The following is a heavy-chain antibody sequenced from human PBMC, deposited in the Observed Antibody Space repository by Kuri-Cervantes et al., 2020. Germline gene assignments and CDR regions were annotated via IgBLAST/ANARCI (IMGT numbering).Heavy chain of an antibody. CDR1: GFTVSSNY. Sequence: GESLKISCAASGFTVSSNYMSWVRQAPGKGPEWVSVIYSGGSTYYADSEKGRFTISRDNAKNSLYLQMNSLRDEDTAVYYCARDELAYDFWSGSFDYWGQGTLVTVSS. CDR2: IYSGGST. CDR3: ARDELAYDFWSGSFDY. D-gene: IGHD3-3*01. V-gene: IGHV3-66*01. J-gene: IGHJ4*02.